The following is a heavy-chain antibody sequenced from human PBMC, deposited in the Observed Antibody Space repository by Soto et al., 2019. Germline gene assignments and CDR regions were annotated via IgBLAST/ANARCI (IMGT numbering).Heavy chain of an antibody. CDR3: ARLLGGGKGCYFGY. CDR1: GYTFTTYA. J-gene: IGHJ4*02. V-gene: IGHV1-3*01. D-gene: IGHD2-15*01. Sequence: ASVKVSCKASGYTFTTYAMHWVRQAPGQRLEWMGWINAGIGDTQYSQKFQGRVTITRDTSVSTAYMELSSLRSDDTAVYYCARLLGGGKGCYFGYWGQGTLVTVSS. CDR2: INAGIGDT.